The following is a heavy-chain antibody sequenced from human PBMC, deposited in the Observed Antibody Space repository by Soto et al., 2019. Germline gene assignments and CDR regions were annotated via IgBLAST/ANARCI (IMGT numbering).Heavy chain of an antibody. CDR1: GYTFTSYA. D-gene: IGHD3-10*01. CDR2: INAGNGNT. V-gene: IGHV1-3*01. Sequence: QVQLVQSGAEVKKPGASVKVSCKASGYTFTSYAMHWVRQAPGQRLEWMGGINAGNGNTKYSQKFQGRVTITRDTSASTAYMELSSLRSEDTAVYYCARGGTVRGVITWFDPWGQGTLVTVSS. J-gene: IGHJ5*02. CDR3: ARGGTVRGVITWFDP.